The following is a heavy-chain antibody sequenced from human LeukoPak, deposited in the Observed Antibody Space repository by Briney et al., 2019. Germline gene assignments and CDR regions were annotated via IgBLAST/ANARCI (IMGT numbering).Heavy chain of an antibody. CDR2: ISDSGDGT. V-gene: IGHV3-23*01. CDR1: GFTFSSYA. Sequence: GGSLRLSCAASGFTFSSYAMTWVRQAPGKGLEWVSGISDSGDGTYYADSVKGRFTISRDDSKNTLYLQMNSLRDEDTALYYCATGLSLDSGGRGPLVTVSS. D-gene: IGHD3-10*01. J-gene: IGHJ4*02. CDR3: ATGLSLDS.